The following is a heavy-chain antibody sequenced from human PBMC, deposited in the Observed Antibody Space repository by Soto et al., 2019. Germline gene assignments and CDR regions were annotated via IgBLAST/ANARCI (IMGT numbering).Heavy chain of an antibody. CDR1: GGSFSGYY. V-gene: IGHV4-34*01. CDR3: ARDYTGLVNWFDP. Sequence: SETLSLTCAVYGGSFSGYYWSWIRQPPGKGLEWIGEINHSGGTNYNPSLKSRVTISVDTSKNQFSLKLSSVTAADTAVYYCARDYTGLVNWFDPWGQGTLVTVSS. D-gene: IGHD6-19*01. CDR2: INHSGGT. J-gene: IGHJ5*02.